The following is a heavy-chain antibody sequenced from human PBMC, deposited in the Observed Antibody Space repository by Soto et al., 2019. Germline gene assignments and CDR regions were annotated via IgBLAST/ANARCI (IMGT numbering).Heavy chain of an antibody. CDR2: ISSSSTTI. J-gene: IGHJ6*02. CDR3: ARDNPRSPGWDV. Sequence: GGSLRLSCEASGFTLSSYSMNWARQAPGQGLEWVSYISSSSTTIYYADSVKGRFTISRDNAKNSLYLQMNSLRDEDTAVYYSARDNPRSPGWDVWGQGTTVTVSS. V-gene: IGHV3-48*02. CDR1: GFTLSSYS.